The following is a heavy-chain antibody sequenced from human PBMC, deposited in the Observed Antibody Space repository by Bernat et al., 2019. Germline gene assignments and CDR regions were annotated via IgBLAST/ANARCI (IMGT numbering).Heavy chain of an antibody. CDR3: AREQDYDYVWGSDPPPYYYGMDV. J-gene: IGHJ6*02. V-gene: IGHV3-33*01. CDR1: GFTFSSYG. D-gene: IGHD3-16*02. Sequence: QVQLVESGGGVVQPGRSLRLSCAASGFTFSSYGMHWVRQAPGKGLEWVAVIWYDGSNKYYADSVKGRFTISRDNSKNTLYLQMNSLRAEDTAVYYCAREQDYDYVWGSDPPPYYYGMDVWGQGTTGTVSS. CDR2: IWYDGSNK.